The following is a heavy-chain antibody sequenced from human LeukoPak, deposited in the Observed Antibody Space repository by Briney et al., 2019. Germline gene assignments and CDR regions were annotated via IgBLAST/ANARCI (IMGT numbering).Heavy chain of an antibody. CDR2: TYYRSKWYN. Sequence: SQTLSLTCAISGDSVSSNSAAWNWIRQSPSRGLEWLGRTYYRSKWYNDYAVSVESRITINPDISKNQFSLQLNSVTPEDTAVYYCASPGQNEDAFDIWGQGTMVTVSS. V-gene: IGHV6-1*01. J-gene: IGHJ3*02. CDR1: GDSVSSNSAA. D-gene: IGHD1-14*01. CDR3: ASPGQNEDAFDI.